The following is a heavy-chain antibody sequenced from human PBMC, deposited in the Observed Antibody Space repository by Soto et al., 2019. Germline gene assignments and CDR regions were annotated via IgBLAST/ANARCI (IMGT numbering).Heavy chain of an antibody. V-gene: IGHV4-59*01. J-gene: IGHJ4*02. CDR2: IYYGGTS. CDR3: AMYYGHGQDY. CDR1: GASITNYY. D-gene: IGHD3-10*01. Sequence: QVQLHQSGPGLVKPSATLSLTCSVSGASITNYYWTWIRQSPGKGLEWIGYIYYGGTSNYNSSLKGRVTVSVDMSTNQFSLTLNSVTAADTAVYYCAMYYGHGQDYWGQGTLVTVSS.